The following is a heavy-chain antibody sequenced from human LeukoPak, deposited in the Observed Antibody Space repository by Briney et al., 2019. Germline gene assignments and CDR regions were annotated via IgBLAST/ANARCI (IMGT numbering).Heavy chain of an antibody. J-gene: IGHJ4*02. V-gene: IGHV3-30*02. CDR1: GFTFSNWG. CDR2: ILNDGSND. D-gene: IGHD6-25*01. CDR3: AKDGSSGKLDY. Sequence: GGSLRLSCVASGFTFSNWGMHWVRQAPGKGLEWVTAILNDGSNDYYADSVKGRITISRDNSKNTLYLHMNSLRDEDTAVYFCAKDGSSGKLDYWGQGTLVTVSS.